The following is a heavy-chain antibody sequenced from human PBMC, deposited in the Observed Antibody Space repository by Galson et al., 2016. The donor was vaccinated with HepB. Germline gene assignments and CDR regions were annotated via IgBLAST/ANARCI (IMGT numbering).Heavy chain of an antibody. V-gene: IGHV3-23*01. D-gene: IGHD2-8*01. J-gene: IGHJ4*02. CDR3: AEGECANGICYPSL. CDR2: IGGSGGTT. CDR1: GFAFSSYA. Sequence: SLRLSCAASGFAFSSYAMSWVRQAPGKGLEWVSTIGGSGGTTNYADSGKGRFTISRDNSKNTLYVQMNSLRAEDTAVYYCAEGECANGICYPSLWGQGTLVTVSS.